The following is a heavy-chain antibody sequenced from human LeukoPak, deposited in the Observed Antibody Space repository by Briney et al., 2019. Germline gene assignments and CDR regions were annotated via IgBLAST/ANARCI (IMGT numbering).Heavy chain of an antibody. CDR3: AREGCSSTSCYVRGPFDP. V-gene: IGHV3-11*01. CDR1: GFTFSDYY. D-gene: IGHD2-2*01. Sequence: PGGSLRLSCAASGFTFSDYYMSWIRQAPGKGLEWVSYISSSGSTIYYADSVKGRFTISRDNAKNSLYLQVNSLRAEDTAVYYCAREGCSSTSCYVRGPFDPWGQGTLVTVSS. CDR2: ISSSGSTI. J-gene: IGHJ5*02.